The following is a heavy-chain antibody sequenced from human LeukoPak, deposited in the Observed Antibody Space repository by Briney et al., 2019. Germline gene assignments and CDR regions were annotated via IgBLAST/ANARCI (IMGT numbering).Heavy chain of an antibody. J-gene: IGHJ4*02. V-gene: IGHV1-46*01. CDR3: ASGTSGNYFNDY. D-gene: IGHD3-10*01. Sequence: ASVKVSCKASGYTFTSYYIHWVRQAPGQGLEWMGIINPSGGSTRYAQKFQGRVTMTRDTSTSTVYMELSSLRSEDTAVYYCASGTSGNYFNDYWGQGTLVTVSS. CDR1: GYTFTSYY. CDR2: INPSGGST.